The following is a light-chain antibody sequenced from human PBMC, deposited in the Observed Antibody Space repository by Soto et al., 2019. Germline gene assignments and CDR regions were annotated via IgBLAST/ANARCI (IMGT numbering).Light chain of an antibody. Sequence: EIVMTQSPATLSVSPGERATLSCRASQSVSSNLAWYQQKPGQAPRLLIYGASTRATGIPARFSGSGSGTEFTLTIRSLQCEEFAVYYCQHYNNWPPWTFGQGTKVEIK. CDR1: QSVSSN. V-gene: IGKV3-15*01. J-gene: IGKJ1*01. CDR2: GAS. CDR3: QHYNNWPPWT.